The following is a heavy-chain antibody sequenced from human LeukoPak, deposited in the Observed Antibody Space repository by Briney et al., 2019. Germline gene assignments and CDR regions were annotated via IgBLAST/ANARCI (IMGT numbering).Heavy chain of an antibody. CDR1: GFTFSSYA. D-gene: IGHD3-10*01. J-gene: IGHJ4*02. CDR2: ISSNGGST. CDR3: ARAGSYDYYGSGSYPLFDY. Sequence: GGSLRLSCAASGFTFSSYAMHWVRQAPGKGLEYVSAISSNGGSTYYANSVKGRFTISRDNSKNTLYLQMGSLRAEDMAVYYCARAGSYDYYGSGSYPLFDYWGQGTLVTVSS. V-gene: IGHV3-64*01.